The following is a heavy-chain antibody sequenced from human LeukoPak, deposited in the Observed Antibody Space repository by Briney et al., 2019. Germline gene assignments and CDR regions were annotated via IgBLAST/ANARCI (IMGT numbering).Heavy chain of an antibody. Sequence: PGGSLRLSCAASGFTFSSYSMNWVRQAPGKGLEWVSSISSSSSYIYYADSVKGRFTISRDNAKNSLYLQMNSLRAEDTAVYYCARDVPRKYSGYDTGYDYWGEGTLVTVSS. J-gene: IGHJ4*02. D-gene: IGHD5-12*01. V-gene: IGHV3-21*01. CDR2: ISSSSSYI. CDR3: ARDVPRKYSGYDTGYDY. CDR1: GFTFSSYS.